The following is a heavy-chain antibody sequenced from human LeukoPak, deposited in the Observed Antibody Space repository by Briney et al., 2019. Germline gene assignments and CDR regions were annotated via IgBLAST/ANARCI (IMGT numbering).Heavy chain of an antibody. CDR1: GFTFTNYW. J-gene: IGHJ5*02. D-gene: IGHD1-26*01. CDR2: IKQDGSEK. Sequence: GGSLRLSCAASGFTFTNYWMSWVRQAPGKGLELVANIKQDGSEKYYVDSVKGRFTISRDNAKNSLYLQMNSLRAEDTAVYYCARDGDIVGATNWFDPWGQGTLVTVSS. CDR3: ARDGDIVGATNWFDP. V-gene: IGHV3-7*01.